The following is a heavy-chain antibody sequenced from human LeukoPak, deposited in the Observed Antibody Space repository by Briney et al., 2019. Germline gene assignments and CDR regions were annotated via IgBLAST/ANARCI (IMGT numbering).Heavy chain of an antibody. J-gene: IGHJ4*02. CDR2: IKQDGTEK. V-gene: IGHV3-7*01. CDR3: ARDRLGAEYDY. D-gene: IGHD3-16*01. Sequence: GGSLRLSCAASGFTFTTYWMSWVRQAPGKGLEWVANIKQDGTEKYYVDSVKGRFTISRDNAKKSLYLEMNSLRAEDTAVYYCARDRLGAEYDYWGQGTLVTVSS. CDR1: GFTFTTYW.